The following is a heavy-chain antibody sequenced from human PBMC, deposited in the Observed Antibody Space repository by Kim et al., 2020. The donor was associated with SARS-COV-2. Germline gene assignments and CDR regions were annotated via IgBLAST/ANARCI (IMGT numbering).Heavy chain of an antibody. CDR1: GYTFTSDD. V-gene: IGHV1-8*01. D-gene: IGHD3-10*01. CDR3: AKGSGSPIKF. CDR2: MNPNSGET. J-gene: IGHJ4*02. Sequence: ASVKVSCKASGYTFTSDDINWVRQATGQGLEWMAWMNPNSGETRYEQKFQGRLTMTRDTSITTAYMELNSLTYEDTGVYYCAKGSGSPIKFWGQGTLVTVSP.